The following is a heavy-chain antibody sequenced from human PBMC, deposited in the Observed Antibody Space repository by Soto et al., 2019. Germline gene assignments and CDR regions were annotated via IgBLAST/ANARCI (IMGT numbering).Heavy chain of an antibody. CDR2: IWYDGSNK. J-gene: IGHJ6*02. CDR1: GFTFSSYG. CDR3: AREVDSGDERMTHRYYCGMDV. Sequence: QVQLVESGGGVVQPGRSLRLSCAASGFTFSSYGMHWVRQAPGKGLEWVAVIWYDGSNKYYADTVKGRFTIPRDNSKNTLYIHMSSVRVEVTAVYYCAREVDSGDERMTHRYYCGMDVWGQGTTVTVSS. V-gene: IGHV3-33*01. D-gene: IGHD5-12*01.